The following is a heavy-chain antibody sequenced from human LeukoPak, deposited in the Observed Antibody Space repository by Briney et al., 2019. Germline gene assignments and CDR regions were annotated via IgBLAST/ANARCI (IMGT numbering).Heavy chain of an antibody. CDR1: GGSISSSY. Sequence: PSETLSLTCTVSGGSISSSYWSWIRQPPGKGLDWIGYIHYSGNTNSNPSLKSRVTMSVDTSNNQFSLKLTSVTAADTAVYYCARDTVGSSSTFDYWGQGTLATVSS. V-gene: IGHV4-59*01. D-gene: IGHD6-13*01. J-gene: IGHJ4*02. CDR2: IHYSGNT. CDR3: ARDTVGSSSTFDY.